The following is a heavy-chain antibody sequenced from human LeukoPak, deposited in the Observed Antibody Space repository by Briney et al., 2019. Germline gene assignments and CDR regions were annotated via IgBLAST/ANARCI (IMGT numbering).Heavy chain of an antibody. CDR2: ISSSSSYI. V-gene: IGHV3-21*01. D-gene: IGHD3-16*01. CDR3: ARSKVALGYYYYGMDV. CDR1: GFTFSSYS. Sequence: GGSLRLSCAASGFTFSSYSMNWVRQAPGKGLEWVSSISSSSSYIYYADSVKGRFTISRGNAKNSLYLQMNSLRAEDTAVYYCARSKVALGYYYYGMDVWGQGTTVTVSS. J-gene: IGHJ6*02.